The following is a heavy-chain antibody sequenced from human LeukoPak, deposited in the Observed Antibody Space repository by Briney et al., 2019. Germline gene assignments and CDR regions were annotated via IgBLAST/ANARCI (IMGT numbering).Heavy chain of an antibody. Sequence: GGSLRLSCAASGFTFSSYGMHWVRQAPGKGLEWVAVISYDGSNKYYADSVKGRFTISRDNSKNTLYLQMNSLRAEDTAVYYCAKPYGSGIYYNGQVDYWGQGTLVTVSS. J-gene: IGHJ4*02. CDR3: AKPYGSGIYYNGQVDY. D-gene: IGHD3-10*01. CDR1: GFTFSSYG. CDR2: ISYDGSNK. V-gene: IGHV3-30*18.